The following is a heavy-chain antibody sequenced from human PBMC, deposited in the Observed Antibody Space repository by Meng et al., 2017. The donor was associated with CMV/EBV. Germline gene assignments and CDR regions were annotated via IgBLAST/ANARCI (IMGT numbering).Heavy chain of an antibody. Sequence: ETLSLTCAASGFTFSSYWMSWVRQAPGKGLEWVANIKQDGSEKYYVDSVKGRFTISRDNAKNSLYLQMNSLRAEDTAEYYCARLLYNWNDAGVDYWGQGTLVTVSS. V-gene: IGHV3-7*01. CDR2: IKQDGSEK. D-gene: IGHD1-20*01. CDR3: ARLLYNWNDAGVDY. J-gene: IGHJ4*02. CDR1: GFTFSSYW.